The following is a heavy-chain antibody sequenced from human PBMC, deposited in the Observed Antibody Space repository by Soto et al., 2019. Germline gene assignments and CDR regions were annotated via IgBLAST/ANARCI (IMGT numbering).Heavy chain of an antibody. J-gene: IGHJ4*02. D-gene: IGHD6-19*01. V-gene: IGHV4-31*03. CDR1: GGSISSGGYY. Sequence: SETLSLTCTVSGGSISSGGYYWTWFRQYPGKGLEWIGYISYRGTTYYSPSLQSRVTISADTSNQRFSLILTSVTAADTAVYFCARGTSSSVDSWGQGTLVTVSS. CDR3: ARGTSSSVDS. CDR2: ISYRGTT.